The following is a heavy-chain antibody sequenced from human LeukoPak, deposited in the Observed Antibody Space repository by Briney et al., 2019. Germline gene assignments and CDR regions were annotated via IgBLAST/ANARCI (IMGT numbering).Heavy chain of an antibody. J-gene: IGHJ4*02. Sequence: GGSLRLSCAASGFTFRDYTMHWVRQAPGKGLDWVSSISKRSTYIYYADSVKGRFTISRDNSKNTLYLQMNSLRAEDTAVYYCAKTYNWNDVLPFDYWGQGTLVTVSS. CDR2: ISKRSTYI. V-gene: IGHV3-21*04. CDR1: GFTFRDYT. CDR3: AKTYNWNDVLPFDY. D-gene: IGHD1-1*01.